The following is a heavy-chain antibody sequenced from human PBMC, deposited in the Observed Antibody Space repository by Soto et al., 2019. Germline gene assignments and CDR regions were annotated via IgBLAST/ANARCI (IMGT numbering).Heavy chain of an antibody. J-gene: IGHJ4*02. Sequence: GGSLRLSCAASGFTFSSYGMHWVRQAPGKGLEWVAVIWYDGSNKYYADSVKGRFTISRDNSKNTPYLQMNSLRAEDTAVYYCARERRVAATRPLDYWGQGTLVTVSS. CDR3: ARERRVAATRPLDY. CDR1: GFTFSSYG. CDR2: IWYDGSNK. D-gene: IGHD2-15*01. V-gene: IGHV3-33*01.